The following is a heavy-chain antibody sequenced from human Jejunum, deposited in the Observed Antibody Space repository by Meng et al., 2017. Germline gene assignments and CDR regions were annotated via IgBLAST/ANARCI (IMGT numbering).Heavy chain of an antibody. Sequence: VPLQEPGPGLVRPSGTLPLPCPVSGCSVSSGFYYWSWIRQPPGKGLEWIGYISDSGTTNYNPSLKSRVTMSVDTSKNHFSLKLTSVTAADTAVYFCARDSETYPTYFDYWGQGTLVTVSS. CDR2: ISDSGTT. J-gene: IGHJ4*02. CDR3: ARDSETYPTYFDY. CDR1: GCSVSSGFYY. D-gene: IGHD5-24*01. V-gene: IGHV4-61*03.